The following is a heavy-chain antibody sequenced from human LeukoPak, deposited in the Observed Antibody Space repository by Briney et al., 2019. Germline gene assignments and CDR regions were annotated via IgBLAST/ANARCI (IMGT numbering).Heavy chain of an antibody. CDR1: GGSISSYY. CDR2: IYTRGST. D-gene: IGHD2-2*02. J-gene: IGHJ5*02. Sequence: ETLSLTCTVSGGSISSYYWSWIRQPAGKGLEWIGRIYTRGSTNYNPSLKSRVTMSVDTSKNQFSLKLSSVTAADTAVYYCARHDCSSTSCYRDNWFDPWGQGTLVTVSS. V-gene: IGHV4-4*07. CDR3: ARHDCSSTSCYRDNWFDP.